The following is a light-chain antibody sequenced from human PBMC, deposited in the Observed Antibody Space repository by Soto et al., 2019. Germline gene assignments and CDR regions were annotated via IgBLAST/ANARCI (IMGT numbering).Light chain of an antibody. Sequence: QSALTQPASVSGSPGQSITISCTGTSSDIGGYNYVSWYQHHPGKAPKLMLFAVSNRPSGVSNRFSGSKSGNTASLTISGLQAEDEADYFCYSYTGSSTNVFGSGTKLTVL. J-gene: IGLJ1*01. CDR1: SSDIGGYNY. CDR3: YSYTGSSTNV. V-gene: IGLV2-14*01. CDR2: AVS.